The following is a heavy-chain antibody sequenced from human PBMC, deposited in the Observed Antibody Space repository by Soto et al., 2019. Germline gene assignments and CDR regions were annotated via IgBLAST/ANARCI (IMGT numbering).Heavy chain of an antibody. CDR2: IYRGGDT. J-gene: IGHJ5*02. D-gene: IGHD3-3*01. V-gene: IGHV3-53*01. CDR3: AKEGIGAIFGAGGFDP. CDR1: GFIVSDTY. Sequence: EVQLVESGGGVVQPGGSLRLSCAASGFIVSDTYMNWVRQAPGKGLEWVSVIYRGGDTYYADSVKGRFTISRDNSTVYLQMNNLRAEDTAMYYCAKEGIGAIFGAGGFDPWGQGTLVTVSS.